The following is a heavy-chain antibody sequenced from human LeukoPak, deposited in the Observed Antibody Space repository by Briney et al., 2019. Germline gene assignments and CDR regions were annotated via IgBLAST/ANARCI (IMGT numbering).Heavy chain of an antibody. D-gene: IGHD6-19*01. CDR1: GGSISSYY. Sequence: SETLSLTCTVSGGSISSYYWSWIRQPPGKGLEWIGYIYYSGSTNYNPSLKSRVTISVDTSKNQFSLKLSSVAAADTAVYYCARDTGYSSGWAFDYWGQGTLVTVSS. J-gene: IGHJ4*02. CDR3: ARDTGYSSGWAFDY. CDR2: IYYSGST. V-gene: IGHV4-59*01.